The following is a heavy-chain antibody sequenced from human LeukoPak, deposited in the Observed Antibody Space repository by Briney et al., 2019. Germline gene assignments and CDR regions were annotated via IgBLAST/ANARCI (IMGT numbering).Heavy chain of an antibody. J-gene: IGHJ4*02. Sequence: SETLSLTCSVSRDSVSRSSYYWGWIRQPPGKGLEWLGSAYYSGLTYYNSSLKSRLQISIDTSKDQISLKLISVSAADTAVYYCAKAKGDFWGPGTLVTVSS. V-gene: IGHV4-39*07. CDR1: RDSVSRSSYY. CDR2: AYYSGLT. CDR3: AKAKGDF.